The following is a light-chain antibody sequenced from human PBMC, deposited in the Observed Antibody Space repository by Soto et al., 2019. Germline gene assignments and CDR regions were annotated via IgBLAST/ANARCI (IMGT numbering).Light chain of an antibody. Sequence: DIQMTQSPSSLSASIGDRVTIPCQASQDIGNSLHWYQQLPGKPPKLLIYGATNLEAGVPLRFSGRGSGTHFTFTIASLEPEDIATYSCQQYDDLPSITFGQGTRLEIK. CDR3: QQYDDLPSIT. CDR2: GAT. V-gene: IGKV1-33*01. CDR1: QDIGNS. J-gene: IGKJ5*01.